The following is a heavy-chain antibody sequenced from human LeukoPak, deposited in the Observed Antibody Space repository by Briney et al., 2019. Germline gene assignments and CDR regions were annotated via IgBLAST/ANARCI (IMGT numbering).Heavy chain of an antibody. Sequence: SVKVSCKASGGTFSSYAISWVRQAPGQGLEWMGRIIPILGIANYAQKFQGRVTITADKSTSTAYMELSSLRSEDTAVYYCARDLGAYCGGDCPTGAFDIWGQGTMVTVSS. CDR1: GGTFSSYA. CDR3: ARDLGAYCGGDCPTGAFDI. V-gene: IGHV1-69*04. J-gene: IGHJ3*02. D-gene: IGHD2-21*02. CDR2: IIPILGIA.